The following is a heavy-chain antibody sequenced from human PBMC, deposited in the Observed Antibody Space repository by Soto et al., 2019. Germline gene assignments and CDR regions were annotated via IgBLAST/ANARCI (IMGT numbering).Heavy chain of an antibody. CDR2: XYXXGXT. D-gene: IGHD6-13*01. Sequence: SETLSLTCTVSGGSISSYYWSWIRQPPGKGLEXIGXXYXXGXTXXXPXXXSRVTISVDTSKNQFSLKLSSVTAADTAVYYCARLYIAAAGFAFDIWGQGTMVTVSS. V-gene: IGHV4-59*01. CDR1: GGSISSYY. CDR3: ARLYIAAAGFAFDI. J-gene: IGHJ3*02.